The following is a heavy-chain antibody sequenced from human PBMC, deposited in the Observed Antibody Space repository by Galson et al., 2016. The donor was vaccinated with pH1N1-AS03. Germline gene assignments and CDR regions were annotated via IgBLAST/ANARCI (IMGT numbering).Heavy chain of an antibody. J-gene: IGHJ2*01. CDR1: GGSIGSYY. CDR3: ARIVVVTPSYWYFDL. D-gene: IGHD2-21*02. CDR2: VYDSGSI. V-gene: IGHV4-59*08. Sequence: SETLSLTCTVSGGSIGSYYWSLIRQHPGMGLEWIGYVYDSGSINYNPSLKSRVTKSVDTSKNQFSLKLSSVTAADTAVYYCARIVVVTPSYWYFDLWGRGTLVTVSS.